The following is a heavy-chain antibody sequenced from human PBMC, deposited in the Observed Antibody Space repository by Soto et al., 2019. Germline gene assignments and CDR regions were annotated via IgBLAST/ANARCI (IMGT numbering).Heavy chain of an antibody. J-gene: IGHJ6*02. V-gene: IGHV1-69*01. CDR3: ARVFVDIVATIWSGFYYGMDV. CDR1: GGTFSSYA. Sequence: QVQLVQSGAEVKKPGSSVKVSCKASGGTFSSYAISWVRQAPGQGLEWMGGIIPIFGTANYAQKFQGRVTITADESTSTAYMELSSLRSEDTAVYYCARVFVDIVATIWSGFYYGMDVWGQGTTVTVSS. D-gene: IGHD5-12*01. CDR2: IIPIFGTA.